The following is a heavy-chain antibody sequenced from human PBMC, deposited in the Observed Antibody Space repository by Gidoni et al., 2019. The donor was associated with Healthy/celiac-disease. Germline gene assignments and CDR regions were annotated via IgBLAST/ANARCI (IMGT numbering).Heavy chain of an antibody. CDR1: GSTFSSYA. Sequence: EVQLVESGGGLVQPGGSLRLSCAASGSTFSSYAMHWVRQAPGKGLEYVSAISSNGGSTYYANSVKGRFTISRDNSKNTLYLQMGSLRAEDMAVYYCARDSMSSGSYYFDYWGQGTLVTVSS. J-gene: IGHJ4*02. CDR3: ARDSMSSGSYYFDY. D-gene: IGHD1-26*01. CDR2: ISSNGGST. V-gene: IGHV3-64*01.